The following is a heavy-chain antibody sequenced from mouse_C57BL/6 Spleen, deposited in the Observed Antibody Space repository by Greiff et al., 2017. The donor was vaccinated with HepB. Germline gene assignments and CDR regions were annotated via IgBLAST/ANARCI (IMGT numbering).Heavy chain of an antibody. CDR2: ISSGSSTI. Sequence: EVKLVESGGGLVKPGGSLKLSCAASGFTFSDYGMHWVRQAPEKGLEWVAYISSGSSTIYDADTVKGRFTISSDNAKNTLFLQLTSLRSEDTAMSYCATGYGYDEFAYWGKGTLVTVSA. CDR1: GFTFSDYG. D-gene: IGHD2-2*01. CDR3: ATGYGYDEFAY. V-gene: IGHV5-17*01. J-gene: IGHJ3*01.